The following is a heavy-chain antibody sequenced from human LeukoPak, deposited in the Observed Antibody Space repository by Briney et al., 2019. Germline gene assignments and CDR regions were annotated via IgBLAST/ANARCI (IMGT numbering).Heavy chain of an antibody. J-gene: IGHJ4*02. CDR2: MNPNSGNT. CDR1: GYTFTSYD. D-gene: IGHD3-10*01. V-gene: IGHV1-8*01. Sequence: SVKVSCKASGYTFTSYDINWVRQATGQGLEWMGWMNPNSGNTGYAQKFQGRVTMTRNTSISTAYMELSSLRSEDTAVYYCARGLSYYGSGSYYYWGQGTLVTVSS. CDR3: ARGLSYYGSGSYYY.